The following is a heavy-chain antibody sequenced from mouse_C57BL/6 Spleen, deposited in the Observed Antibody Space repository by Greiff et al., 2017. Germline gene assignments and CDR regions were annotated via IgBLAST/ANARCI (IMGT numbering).Heavy chain of an antibody. CDR2: ISSGSSTI. J-gene: IGHJ2*01. D-gene: IGHD1-1*01. CDR3: ARQGFYYYGSSFDY. V-gene: IGHV5-17*01. CDR1: GFTFSDYG. Sequence: EVQVVESGGGLVKPGGSLKLSCAASGFTFSDYGMHWVRQAPEKGLEWVAYISSGSSTIYYADTVKGRFTISRDNAKNTLFLQMTSLRSEDTAMYYCARQGFYYYGSSFDYWGQGTTLTVSS.